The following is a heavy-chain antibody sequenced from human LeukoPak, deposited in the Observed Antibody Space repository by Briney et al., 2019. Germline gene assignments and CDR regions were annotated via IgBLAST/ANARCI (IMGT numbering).Heavy chain of an antibody. D-gene: IGHD1-26*01. Sequence: PGGSLTLSCTTSVFPLSRYSMNWVRQAPGKGLEWVSYITSSSDTIYYADSVKGRFTISRDNAKNSVYLQMNSLRAEDTAVYYCAIFPWELRPTWGQGTLVTVSS. V-gene: IGHV3-48*01. J-gene: IGHJ4*02. CDR2: ITSSSDTI. CDR1: VFPLSRYS. CDR3: AIFPWELRPT.